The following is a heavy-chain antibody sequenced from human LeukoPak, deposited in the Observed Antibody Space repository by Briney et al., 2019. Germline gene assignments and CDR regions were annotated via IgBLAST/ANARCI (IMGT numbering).Heavy chain of an antibody. CDR1: GGSFSGYY. CDR2: INHSGST. CDR3: ARGRYSSSWYSNDY. D-gene: IGHD6-13*01. V-gene: IGHV4-34*01. Sequence: SETLSLTCAVYGGSFSGYYWSWIRQPPGKGLEWIGEINHSGSTNYNPSLKSRVTISVDTSKNQFSLKLSSVTAADTAVYYCARGRYSSSWYSNDYWGQGTLVTVSS. J-gene: IGHJ4*02.